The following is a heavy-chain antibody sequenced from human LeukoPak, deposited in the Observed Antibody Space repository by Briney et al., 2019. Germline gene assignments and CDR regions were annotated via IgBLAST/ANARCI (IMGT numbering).Heavy chain of an antibody. D-gene: IGHD6-19*01. Sequence: QSGGTLRLSCAASGFTFSSYGMSWVRQAPGKGLEWVSAISGSGGSTYYADSVKGRFTISRDNSKNTLYLQMNSLRAEDTAVYYCARRSGIAVAGAFDYWGQGTLVTVSS. V-gene: IGHV3-23*01. CDR3: ARRSGIAVAGAFDY. CDR2: ISGSGGST. J-gene: IGHJ4*02. CDR1: GFTFSSYG.